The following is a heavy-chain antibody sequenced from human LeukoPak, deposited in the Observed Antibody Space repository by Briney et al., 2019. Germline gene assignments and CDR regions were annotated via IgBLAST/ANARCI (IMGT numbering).Heavy chain of an antibody. Sequence: SETLSLTCTVSGGSISSYYWSWIRQPPGKGLEWIGYIYYSGSTNYNPSLKSRVTIPVDTSKNQFSLKLSSVTAADTAVYYCARTLYGDYGFDAFDIWGQGTMVTVSS. J-gene: IGHJ3*02. CDR3: ARTLYGDYGFDAFDI. CDR2: IYYSGST. V-gene: IGHV4-59*01. CDR1: GGSISSYY. D-gene: IGHD4-17*01.